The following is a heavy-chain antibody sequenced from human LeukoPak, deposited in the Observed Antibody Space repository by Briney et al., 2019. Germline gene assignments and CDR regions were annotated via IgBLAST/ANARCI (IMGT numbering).Heavy chain of an antibody. CDR3: ATGRSCTTCYLPDY. V-gene: IGHV3-48*04. CDR2: IRSGGTNT. Sequence: PGGSLRLSCAASGFTFSSFSMNWVRQAPGKGLEWVSYIRSGGTNTDYTGSVKGRFTISRDNAKNSLYLQMNSLRAEDTAEYHCATGRSCTTCYLPDYWGQGTLVTVSS. J-gene: IGHJ4*02. CDR1: GFTFSSFS. D-gene: IGHD2-2*01.